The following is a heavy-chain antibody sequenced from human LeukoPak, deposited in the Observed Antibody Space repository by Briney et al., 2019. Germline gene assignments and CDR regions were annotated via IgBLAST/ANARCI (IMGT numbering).Heavy chain of an antibody. CDR2: ISAYNGNT. CDR1: GYTFTNYG. Sequence: ASVKVSCKASGYTFTNYGISWVRQAPGQGLEWMGWISAYNGNTNYAQKFQGGVTMTAETSTSTAYMELRSLRSDDTAVYYCARDSITTVRGVIRGSSDFDYWGQGTLVTVSS. J-gene: IGHJ4*02. V-gene: IGHV1-18*04. D-gene: IGHD3-10*01. CDR3: ARDSITTVRGVIRGSSDFDY.